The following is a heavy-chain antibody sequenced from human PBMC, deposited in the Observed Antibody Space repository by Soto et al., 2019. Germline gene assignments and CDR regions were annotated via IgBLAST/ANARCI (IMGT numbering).Heavy chain of an antibody. D-gene: IGHD6-25*01. V-gene: IGHV2-5*02. CDR3: AHFSTRCGMDV. Sequence: QITLQESGPTLAKPTQTLTLTCTFSGFSLSTSGVGVGWIRQPPGKALEWLAVIYWDDDERYSPSLRSRLTITKDTSKNQVVLTMTNMDPVDTATYYGAHFSTRCGMDVWGQGTTGTGSS. CDR2: IYWDDDE. J-gene: IGHJ6*02. CDR1: GFSLSTSGVG.